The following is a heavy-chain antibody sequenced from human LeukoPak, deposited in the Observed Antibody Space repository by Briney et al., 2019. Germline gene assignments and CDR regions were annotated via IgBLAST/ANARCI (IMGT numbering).Heavy chain of an antibody. Sequence: SETLSLTCTVSGGSISSYYWSWIRQPPGKGLEWIGYNYYSGSTNYNPSLKSRVTISVDTSKNQFSLKLSSVTAADTAVYYCARSRWFDSWGQGTLVTVSS. CDR2: NYYSGST. CDR1: GGSISSYY. V-gene: IGHV4-59*01. CDR3: ARSRWFDS. J-gene: IGHJ5*01.